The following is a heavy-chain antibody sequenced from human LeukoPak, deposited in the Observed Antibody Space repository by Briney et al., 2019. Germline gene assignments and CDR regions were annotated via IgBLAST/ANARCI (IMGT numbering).Heavy chain of an antibody. D-gene: IGHD1-26*01. CDR2: MSGSGGTT. J-gene: IGHJ4*02. V-gene: IGHV3-23*01. CDR1: GFTFSSYS. Sequence: GGSLRLSCAASGFTFSSYSMSWVRQAPGKGLEWVSAMSGSGGTTYYADSVKGRLTISRDNSKNTLYLQMNSLRVEDTAVYYCAKDRLGATLYFDDWGQGTLVTVSS. CDR3: AKDRLGATLYFDD.